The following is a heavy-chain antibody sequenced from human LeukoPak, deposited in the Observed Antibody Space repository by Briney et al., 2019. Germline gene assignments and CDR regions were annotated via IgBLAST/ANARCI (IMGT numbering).Heavy chain of an antibody. CDR1: GFTFDDYA. Sequence: GGSLRLSCAASGFTFDDYAMHWVRQVPGKGLEWVSGITWNSGNIGYADSVKGRFTISRDNAKNSLYLQMNSLRAEDTAVYYCAKRPSDYGDYVSYFDYWGQGTLVTVSS. D-gene: IGHD4-17*01. CDR2: ITWNSGNI. V-gene: IGHV3-9*01. J-gene: IGHJ4*02. CDR3: AKRPSDYGDYVSYFDY.